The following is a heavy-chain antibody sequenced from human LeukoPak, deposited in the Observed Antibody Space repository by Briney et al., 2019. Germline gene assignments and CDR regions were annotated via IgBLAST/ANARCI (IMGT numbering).Heavy chain of an antibody. D-gene: IGHD1-26*01. V-gene: IGHV1-2*02. J-gene: IGHJ6*03. CDR1: GYTFTSYD. Sequence: EASVKVSCKASGYTFTSYDINWVRQATGQGLEWMGWINPNSGGTNYAQKFQGRVTMTRDTSISTAYMELSRLRSDDTAVYYCARASGHYYYYYMDVWAKGTTVTVSS. CDR2: INPNSGGT. CDR3: ARASGHYYYYYMDV.